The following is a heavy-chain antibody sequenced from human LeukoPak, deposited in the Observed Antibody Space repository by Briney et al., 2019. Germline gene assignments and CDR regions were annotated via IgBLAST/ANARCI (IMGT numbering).Heavy chain of an antibody. V-gene: IGHV1-2*02. D-gene: IGHD6-19*01. J-gene: IGHJ3*02. CDR2: INPNSGGT. Sequence: ASVTVSCKASGYTFTGYYMHWVRQAPGQGLEWMGWINPNSGGTNYAQKFQGRVTMTRDTSISTAYMELSRLRSDDTAVYYCARWTGYSSGWWDAFDIWGQGTMVTVSS. CDR3: ARWTGYSSGWWDAFDI. CDR1: GYTFTGYY.